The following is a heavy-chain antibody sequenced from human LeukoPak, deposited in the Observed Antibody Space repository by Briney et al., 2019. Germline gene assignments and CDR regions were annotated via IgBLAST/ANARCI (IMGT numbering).Heavy chain of an antibody. V-gene: IGHV3-21*01. Sequence: GGSLRLSCAVSGFTFSSYSINWVRRAPGKGLEWVSSISSSRSYIYYADSVKGRFTISRDNAKNSLYLQMNSLRAEDTAMYYCVRVNSARGQGPYDYWGQGTLVTVSS. CDR1: GFTFSSYS. CDR3: VRVNSARGQGPYDY. J-gene: IGHJ4*02. D-gene: IGHD4-23*01. CDR2: ISSSRSYI.